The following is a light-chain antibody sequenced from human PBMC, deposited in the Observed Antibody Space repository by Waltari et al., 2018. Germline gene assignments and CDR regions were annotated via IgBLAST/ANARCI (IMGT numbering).Light chain of an antibody. CDR3: TSYTSSSSSAYVV. V-gene: IGLV2-14*03. Sequence: QSALTQPASVSGSPGQSIPIPCTGTSRDVGGYKYVSWCQPHPAKAPKPTPTEAQHHPAKGPTLMLYDVRKRPSGVSNRFSGSKSGNTASLTISGLQSEDEADYYCTSYTSSSSSAYVVFGGGTKLTVL. J-gene: IGLJ2*01. CDR2: DVR. CDR1: SRDVGGYKY.